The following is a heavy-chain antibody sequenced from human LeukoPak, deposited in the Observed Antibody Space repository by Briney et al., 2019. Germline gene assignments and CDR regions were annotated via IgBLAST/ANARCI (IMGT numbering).Heavy chain of an antibody. CDR2: ISWNSGSI. D-gene: IGHD6-19*01. CDR1: GFTFDDYA. Sequence: GGSLRLSCAASGFTFDDYAMHWVRQAPGKGLEWVSGISWNSGSIGYADSVKGRFTISRDNAKNSLYLQMNSLRAEDTAVYYCARGIAVAGSYYYMDVWGKGTTVTVSS. CDR3: ARGIAVAGSYYYMDV. J-gene: IGHJ6*03. V-gene: IGHV3-9*01.